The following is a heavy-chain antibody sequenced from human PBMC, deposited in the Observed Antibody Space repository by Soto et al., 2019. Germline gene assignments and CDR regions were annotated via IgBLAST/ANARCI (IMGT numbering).Heavy chain of an antibody. V-gene: IGHV4-30-4*01. CDR3: ARIRYNYVDFGY. CDR2: IYYSGST. Sequence: PSETLSLTCTVSGGSISSGNCYWSWIRQPPGKGLEWIGYIYYSGSTYYNPSLKSRVTISVDTSKNQFSLKLSSVTAADTAVYYCARIRYNYVDFGYWGQGTLVTVSS. D-gene: IGHD5-18*01. CDR1: GGSISSGNCY. J-gene: IGHJ4*02.